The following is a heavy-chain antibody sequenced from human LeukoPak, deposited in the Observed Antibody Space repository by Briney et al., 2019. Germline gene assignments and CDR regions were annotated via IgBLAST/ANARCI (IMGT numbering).Heavy chain of an antibody. J-gene: IGHJ5*02. V-gene: IGHV3-23*01. CDR3: AKDRGRGYAYNNWFDP. D-gene: IGHD5-12*01. CDR2: ISGSGGST. CDR1: GFTFSSYA. Sequence: GGSLRLSCAASGFTFSSYAMSWVRQAPGKGLEWVSAISGSGGSTYYADSVKGRFTISRDNSKSTLYLQMNSLRAEDTAVYYCAKDRGRGYAYNNWFDPWGQGTLVIVSS.